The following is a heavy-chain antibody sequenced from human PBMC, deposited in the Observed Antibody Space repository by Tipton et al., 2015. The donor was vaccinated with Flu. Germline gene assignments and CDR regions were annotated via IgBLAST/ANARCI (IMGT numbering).Heavy chain of an antibody. CDR2: IHAATGST. CDR1: GYTFSSYS. J-gene: IGHJ6*01. Sequence: QSGAEVKKPGASVKVSCKASGYTFSSYSIQWVRQAPGQRLEWMGWIHAATGSTKYSQAFQGRVTITRDTSASTDYMELNNLRSEDTAVYFCARVASSRDSYGMDVWGQGTTVIVSS. V-gene: IGHV1-3*03. D-gene: IGHD2-2*01. CDR3: ARVASSRDSYGMDV.